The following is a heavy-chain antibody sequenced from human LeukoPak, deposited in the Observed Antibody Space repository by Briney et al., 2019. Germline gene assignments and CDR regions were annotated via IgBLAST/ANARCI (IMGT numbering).Heavy chain of an antibody. V-gene: IGHV1-2*02. Sequence: WASVKVSCKASGYTFTSYGISWVRQAPGQGLEWMGWINPNSGGTNYAQKFQGRVTMTRDTSISTAYMELSRLRSDDTAVYYCARGLRTAGHYDFWSGTTNEGYFDLWGRGTLVTVSS. CDR1: GYTFTSYG. CDR2: INPNSGGT. D-gene: IGHD3-3*01. CDR3: ARGLRTAGHYDFWSGTTNEGYFDL. J-gene: IGHJ2*01.